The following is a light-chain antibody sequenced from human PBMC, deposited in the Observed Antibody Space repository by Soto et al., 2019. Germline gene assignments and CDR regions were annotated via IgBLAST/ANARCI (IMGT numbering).Light chain of an antibody. CDR3: QHYNSYSEA. Sequence: EIVLTQSPGTLSLSPGERATLSCMASQSVSSSYLAWYQQKPGQAPRLLIYGASSRATGIPDRFSGSGSGTDFTLTISSLEPEDFATYYCQHYNSYSEAFGQGTKVDI. J-gene: IGKJ1*01. V-gene: IGKV3-20*01. CDR1: QSVSSSY. CDR2: GAS.